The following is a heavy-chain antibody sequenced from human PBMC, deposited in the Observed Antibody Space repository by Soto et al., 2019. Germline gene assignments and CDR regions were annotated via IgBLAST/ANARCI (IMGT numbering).Heavy chain of an antibody. D-gene: IGHD2-8*01. CDR3: ARRYCTNGVCYKAGMDV. J-gene: IGHJ6*02. CDR1: GYTFTCYY. V-gene: IGHV1-2*04. Sequence: GXSGQASCKASGYTFTCYYMPWVRQATGQGLEWMGWINPNSGGTNYAQKFQGWVTMTRDTSISTAYMELSRLRSDDTAVYYCARRYCTNGVCYKAGMDVWGQGTTVTVS. CDR2: INPNSGGT.